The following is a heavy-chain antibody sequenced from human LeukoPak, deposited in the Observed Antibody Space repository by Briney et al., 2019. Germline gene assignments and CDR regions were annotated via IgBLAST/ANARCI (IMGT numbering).Heavy chain of an antibody. CDR2: IYHSGST. J-gene: IGHJ5*02. CDR1: GGSITSTNW. V-gene: IGHV4-4*02. Sequence: PSETLSLTCAVSGGSITSTNWWTWVRQPPGKGLEWIGEIYHSGSTNYNPSLKSRVTISVDKSKNQFSLKLSSVTAADTAVYYCARQPEDSSGWGNNWFDPWGQGTLVTVSS. CDR3: ARQPEDSSGWGNNWFDP. D-gene: IGHD6-19*01.